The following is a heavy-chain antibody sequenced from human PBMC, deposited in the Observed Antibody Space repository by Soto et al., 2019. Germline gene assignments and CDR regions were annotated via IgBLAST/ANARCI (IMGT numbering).Heavy chain of an antibody. CDR1: GGSISSSNW. CDR2: IYHSGST. Sequence: SETLSLTCAVSGGSISSSNWWSWVRQPPGKGLEWIGEIYHSGSTNYNPSLKSRVTISVDKSKNQFSLKLSSVTAADTAVYYCARGEVPTYSSIAARPKNYYYYYGMDVWGQGTTVTVSS. J-gene: IGHJ6*02. D-gene: IGHD6-6*01. CDR3: ARGEVPTYSSIAARPKNYYYYYGMDV. V-gene: IGHV4-4*02.